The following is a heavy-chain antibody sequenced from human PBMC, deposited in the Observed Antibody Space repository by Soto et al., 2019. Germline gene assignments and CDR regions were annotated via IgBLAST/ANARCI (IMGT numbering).Heavy chain of an antibody. CDR2: IIPIFGTA. CDR1: GGTFSSYA. J-gene: IGHJ4*02. V-gene: IGHV1-69*06. CDR3: ARSGTGLRYFDRLLYSPPSGFFDY. Sequence: SVKVSCKASGGTFSSYAISWVRQAPGQGLEWMGGIIPIFGTANYAQKFQGRVTITADKSTSTAYMELSSLRSEDTAVYYCARSGTGLRYFDRLLYSPPSGFFDYWGQGTLVTVS. D-gene: IGHD3-9*01.